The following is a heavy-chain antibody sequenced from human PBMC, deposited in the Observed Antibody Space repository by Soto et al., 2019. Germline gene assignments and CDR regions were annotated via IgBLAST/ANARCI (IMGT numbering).Heavy chain of an antibody. J-gene: IGHJ4*02. V-gene: IGHV3-30*18. D-gene: IGHD1-1*01. CDR1: GFTFSSYG. Sequence: GGSLRLSCAASGFTFSSYGMHWVRQAPGKGLEWVAVISYDGSNKYYADSVKGRFTISRDNSKNTLYLQMNSLRAEDTAVYYCANIQTGTTGTTGFDYWGQGTLVTVSS. CDR3: ANIQTGTTGTTGFDY. CDR2: ISYDGSNK.